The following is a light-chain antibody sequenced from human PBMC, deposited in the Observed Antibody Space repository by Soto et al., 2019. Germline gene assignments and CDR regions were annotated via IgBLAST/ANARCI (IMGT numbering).Light chain of an antibody. CDR3: CSYAGSSTWV. CDR2: EVV. CDR1: SSDVGNYNL. Sequence: QSVLTQPASVSGSPGQSITISCTGTSSDVGNYNLVSWYQQHPGKAPKLMIYEVVKRPSGVSNRFSGSKSGNTASLTISGLQAEDEADYYCCSYAGSSTWVFGGGTKLTVL. J-gene: IGLJ3*02. V-gene: IGLV2-23*02.